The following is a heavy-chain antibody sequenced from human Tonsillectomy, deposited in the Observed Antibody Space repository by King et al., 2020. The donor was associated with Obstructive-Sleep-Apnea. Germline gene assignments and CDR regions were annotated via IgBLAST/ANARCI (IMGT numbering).Heavy chain of an antibody. J-gene: IGHJ3*02. CDR3: ARGVDGYNDDSFDI. CDR1: RYTFTGYY. CDR2: INPNSGDT. D-gene: IGHD5-24*01. V-gene: IGHV1-2*02. Sequence: QLVQSGAEVKKPGASVKVSCKTSRYTFTGYYVHWVRQAPGQGLEWMGWINPNSGDTKYGQKFQGRVTMTRDTSIRTAYMELNRLRSDDTAVYYCARGVDGYNDDSFDIWGQGTMVTVSS.